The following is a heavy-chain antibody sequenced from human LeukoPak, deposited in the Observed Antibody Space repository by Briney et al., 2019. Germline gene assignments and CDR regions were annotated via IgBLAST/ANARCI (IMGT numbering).Heavy chain of an antibody. CDR2: IIPIFGTA. CDR1: GGTFSSYA. J-gene: IGHJ6*03. CDR3: ARDSKMATITDYYYYMDV. V-gene: IGHV1-69*05. Sequence: SVKVSCKASGGTFSSYAISWVRQAPGQGLEWMGGIIPIFGTANYALKFQGRVTITTDESTSTAYMELSSLRSEDTAVYYCARDSKMATITDYYYYMDVWGKGTTVTVSS. D-gene: IGHD5-24*01.